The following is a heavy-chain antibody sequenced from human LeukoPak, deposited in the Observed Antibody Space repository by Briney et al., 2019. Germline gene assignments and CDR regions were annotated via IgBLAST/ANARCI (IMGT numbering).Heavy chain of an antibody. V-gene: IGHV3-33*01. CDR3: ARDYYDSSGYYYLNWFDP. CDR1: GFTFSSYG. J-gene: IGHJ5*02. Sequence: GGSLRLSCAASGFTFSSYGMHWVRQAPGKELEWVAVIWYDGSNKYYADSVKGRFTISRDNSKNTLYLQMNSLRADDTAVYYCARDYYDSSGYYYLNWFDPWGQGTLVTVSS. CDR2: IWYDGSNK. D-gene: IGHD3-22*01.